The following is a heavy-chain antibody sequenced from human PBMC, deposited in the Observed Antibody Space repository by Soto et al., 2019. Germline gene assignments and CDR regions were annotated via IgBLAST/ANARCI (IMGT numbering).Heavy chain of an antibody. CDR3: ARPRIVGATYYFDY. J-gene: IGHJ4*02. Sequence: SETLSLTCTVSGGSISSSSYYWGWIRQPPGKGLEWIGSIYYSGSTYYNPSLKSRVTISVDTSKNQFSLKLSSVTAADTAVYYCARPRIVGATYYFDYWGQGTLVTVSS. CDR1: GGSISSSSYY. D-gene: IGHD1-26*01. V-gene: IGHV4-39*01. CDR2: IYYSGST.